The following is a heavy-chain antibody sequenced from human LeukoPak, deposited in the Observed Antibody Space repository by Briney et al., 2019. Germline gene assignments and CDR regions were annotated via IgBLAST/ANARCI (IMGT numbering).Heavy chain of an antibody. Sequence: PGGSLRLSCAASGFSFNTYSMSWVRQAPGKGPDWVSSINSSDSYIYYADSVKGRFTVSRDNAENSLYLQMNSLRTEDTAVYYCARQFCSGKSCYYKPFDYWGQGTLVTVSS. J-gene: IGHJ4*02. CDR1: GFSFNTYS. CDR3: ARQFCSGKSCYYKPFDY. D-gene: IGHD2-15*01. V-gene: IGHV3-21*01. CDR2: INSSDSYI.